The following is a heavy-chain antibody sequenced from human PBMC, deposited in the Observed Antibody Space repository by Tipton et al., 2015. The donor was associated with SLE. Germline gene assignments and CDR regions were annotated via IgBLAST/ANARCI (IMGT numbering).Heavy chain of an antibody. CDR3: ARDLGFSWFY. CDR2: IYHSGST. J-gene: IGHJ4*02. CDR1: GYSISSGYY. Sequence: TLSLTCAVSGYSISSGYYWGWIRQPPGKRLEWIGSIYHSGSTYYNPSLKSRVTISADTSKNQFSLKLSSVTAADTAVYYCARDLGFSWFYWGQGTLVTVSS. D-gene: IGHD6-13*01. V-gene: IGHV4-38-2*02.